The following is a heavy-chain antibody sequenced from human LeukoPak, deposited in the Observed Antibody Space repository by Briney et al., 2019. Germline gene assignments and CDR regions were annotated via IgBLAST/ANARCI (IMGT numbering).Heavy chain of an antibody. CDR1: GYTFTGYY. D-gene: IGHD3-22*01. V-gene: IGHV1-2*02. Sequence: ASVKVSCKASGYTFTGYYMHWVRQAPGQGLEWMGWINPNSGGTNYAQKFQGRVTMTRDTSISTAYMELSRLRSDDTAVYYCARDHYYDSSNMDVWGKGTTVTVSS. J-gene: IGHJ6*03. CDR3: ARDHYYDSSNMDV. CDR2: INPNSGGT.